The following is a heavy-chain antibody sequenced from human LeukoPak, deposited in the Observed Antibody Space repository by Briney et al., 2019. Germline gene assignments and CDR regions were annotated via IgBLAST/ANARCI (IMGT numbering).Heavy chain of an antibody. Sequence: KPSETLSLTCTVSGVSISSYYWSWIRQPPGKGLEWIGYINYSGSTKNPSLKSRVTISVDKSKNQLSLNLSAVTAADTAVYYCARGLGGGSGWYRWGQGTLVTVSS. J-gene: IGHJ4*02. CDR3: ARGLGGGSGWYR. CDR1: GVSISSYY. V-gene: IGHV4-59*12. D-gene: IGHD6-19*01. CDR2: INYSGST.